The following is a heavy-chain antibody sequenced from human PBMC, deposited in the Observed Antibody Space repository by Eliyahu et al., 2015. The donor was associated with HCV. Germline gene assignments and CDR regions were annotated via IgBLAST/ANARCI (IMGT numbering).Heavy chain of an antibody. CDR1: GGSISSGGYY. Sequence: TCTVSGGSISSGGYYWSWIRQHPGKGLEWIGYIYYSGSTYYNPSLKSRVTISVDTSKNQFSLKLSSVTAADTAVYYCAREIQRRTAYYYYYGMDVWGQGTTVTVSS. V-gene: IGHV4-31*03. D-gene: IGHD5-18*01. CDR2: IYYSGST. J-gene: IGHJ6*02. CDR3: AREIQRRTAYYYYYGMDV.